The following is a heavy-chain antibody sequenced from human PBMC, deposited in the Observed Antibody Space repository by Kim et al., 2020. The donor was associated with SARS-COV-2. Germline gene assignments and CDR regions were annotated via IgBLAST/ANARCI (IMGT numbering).Heavy chain of an antibody. V-gene: IGHV4-39*01. D-gene: IGHD2-21*02. Sequence: SETLSLTCTVSGGSISSSSYYWGWIRQPPGKGLEWIGSIYYSGSTYYNPSLKSRVTISVDTSKNQFSLKLSSVTAADTAVYYCARLPYCGGDCYSGFFDYWGQGTLVTVSS. CDR3: ARLPYCGGDCYSGFFDY. CDR2: IYYSGST. CDR1: GGSISSSSYY. J-gene: IGHJ4*02.